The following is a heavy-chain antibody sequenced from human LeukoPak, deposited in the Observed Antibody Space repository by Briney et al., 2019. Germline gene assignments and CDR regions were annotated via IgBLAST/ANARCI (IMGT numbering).Heavy chain of an antibody. D-gene: IGHD4-17*01. CDR2: IYSSGST. Sequence: PSETLSLTCIVSGSSISSYYWSWIRQPAGKGLEWIGRIYSSGSTNYNPSLRSRVTMSVDTSKNQFSLKLSSVTAADTAVYYCASIDYGDYGVSPFDYWGQGTLVTVSS. J-gene: IGHJ4*02. CDR3: ASIDYGDYGVSPFDY. V-gene: IGHV4-4*07. CDR1: GSSISSYY.